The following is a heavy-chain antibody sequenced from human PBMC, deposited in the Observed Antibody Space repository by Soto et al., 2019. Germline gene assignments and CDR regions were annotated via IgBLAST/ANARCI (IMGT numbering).Heavy chain of an antibody. CDR3: AREVVAAGGHEFDP. CDR1: GGSISGYY. Sequence: LETLSLTCTVSGGSISGYYWXRIRQPPGKGLEWIGYIYYSGNTNYNPSLKSRVTISVDTSKNQFSLKLSSVTAADTAVYYCAREVVAAGGHEFDPWGQGTLVTVSS. D-gene: IGHD2-2*01. CDR2: IYYSGNT. J-gene: IGHJ5*02. V-gene: IGHV4-59*01.